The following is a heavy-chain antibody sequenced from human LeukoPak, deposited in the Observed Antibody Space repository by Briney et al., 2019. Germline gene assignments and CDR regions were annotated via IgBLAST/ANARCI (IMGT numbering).Heavy chain of an antibody. CDR3: AKDSSGSYFVGAFDI. Sequence: TGGSLRLSCAASGFTFYDYAMHWVRQAPGKGLEWVSGISWNSGSIGYADSVRGRFTISRDNAKNSLYLQMNSLRAEDMALYYCAKDSSGSYFVGAFDIWGQGTMVTVSS. CDR2: ISWNSGSI. D-gene: IGHD3-10*01. V-gene: IGHV3-9*03. CDR1: GFTFYDYA. J-gene: IGHJ3*02.